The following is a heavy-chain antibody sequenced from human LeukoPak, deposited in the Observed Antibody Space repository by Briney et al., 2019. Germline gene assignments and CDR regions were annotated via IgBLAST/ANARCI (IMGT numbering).Heavy chain of an antibody. CDR2: IYYSGST. Sequence: PSETLSLTCAVNAGTFSSYYWSWIRQPPGKGLEWIGYIYYSGSTNYNPSLKSRVTISVDTSKNQFSLKLSSVTAADTAVYYCARDLEVEYDYVWGTSSSAFDIWGQGTMVTVSS. CDR3: ARDLEVEYDYVWGTSSSAFDI. J-gene: IGHJ3*02. CDR1: AGTFSSYY. V-gene: IGHV4-59*01. D-gene: IGHD3-16*01.